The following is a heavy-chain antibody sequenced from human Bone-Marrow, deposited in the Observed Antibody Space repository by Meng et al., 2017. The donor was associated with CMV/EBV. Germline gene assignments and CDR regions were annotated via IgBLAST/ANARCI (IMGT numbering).Heavy chain of an antibody. D-gene: IGHD6-6*01. V-gene: IGHV4-61*01. CDR1: GGSVSSGSYY. CDR2: IYYSGST. Sequence: GSLRLSCTVSGGSVSSGSYYWSWIRQPPGKGLEWIGYIYYSGSTNYNPSLKSRVTISVDTSKNQFSLKLSSVTAADTAVYYSASSMAYSSSYSFDPWGQGTLVTVSS. J-gene: IGHJ5*02. CDR3: ASSMAYSSSYSFDP.